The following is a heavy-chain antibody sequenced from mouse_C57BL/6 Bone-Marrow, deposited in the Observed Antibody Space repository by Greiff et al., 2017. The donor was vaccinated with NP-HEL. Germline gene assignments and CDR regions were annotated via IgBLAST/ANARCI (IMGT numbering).Heavy chain of an antibody. D-gene: IGHD1-1*01. CDR1: YSSFPSPS. Sequence: EVMLVESGGGLVQPGESLKLSCESPYSSFPSPSLSFFLPPPSTLLAFVSSLPRSVVSTYYPDTMERRFIISRDNTKKTLYLQMSSLRSEDTALYYCARPYYGRGYWGQGTTLTVSS. CDR3: ARPYYGRGY. CDR2: LPRSVVST. V-gene: IGHV5-2*03. J-gene: IGHJ2*01.